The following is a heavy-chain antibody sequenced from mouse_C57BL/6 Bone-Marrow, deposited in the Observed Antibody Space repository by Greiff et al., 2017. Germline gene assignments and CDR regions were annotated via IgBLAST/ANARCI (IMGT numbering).Heavy chain of an antibody. D-gene: IGHD1-1*01. CDR3: AALYYRAMDY. Sequence: QLQQPGAELMKPGASVKLSCKATGYTFTGYWIEWVKQRPGHGLEWIREILPGSGSTNDNEKFKGKATFTAATSSNTAYMQLSNLTPEDSAICYCAALYYRAMDYWGQGTSVTVSS. CDR1: GYTFTGYW. CDR2: ILPGSGST. V-gene: IGHV1-9*01. J-gene: IGHJ4*01.